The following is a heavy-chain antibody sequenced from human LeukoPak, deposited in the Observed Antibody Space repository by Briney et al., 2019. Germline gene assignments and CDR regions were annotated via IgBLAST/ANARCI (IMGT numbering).Heavy chain of an antibody. CDR2: IFYSGNT. V-gene: IGHV4-30-4*01. Sequence: PSQTLSLTCTVSGGSISTGDYYWSWIRQPPGKGLEWIGYIFYSGNTYYNPSLKGRVTISVDTSKNQFSLKLSSVTATDTAVYYCARVEAAKVAFDHWGQGTLVTVSS. D-gene: IGHD5-18*01. CDR1: GGSISTGDYY. J-gene: IGHJ4*02. CDR3: ARVEAAKVAFDH.